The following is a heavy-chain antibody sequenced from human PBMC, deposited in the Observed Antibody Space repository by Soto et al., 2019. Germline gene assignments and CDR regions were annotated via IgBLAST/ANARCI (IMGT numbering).Heavy chain of an antibody. CDR2: IFHSGST. CDR1: GGSXXXSNW. Sequence: QVQLQESGPGLVKPSGTLSLTCAVSGGSXXXSNWWXWVRQPPGKGLEWIGEIFHSGSTNYNPSLKSRVTISVDKSKXQXXLKLXXVXXXDXXXXYCARDKDRGFDYWGQGTLVTVSS. V-gene: IGHV4-4*02. CDR3: ARDKDRGFDY. D-gene: IGHD3-10*01. J-gene: IGHJ4*02.